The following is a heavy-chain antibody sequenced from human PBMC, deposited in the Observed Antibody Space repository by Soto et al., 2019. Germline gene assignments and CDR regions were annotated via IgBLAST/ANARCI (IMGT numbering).Heavy chain of an antibody. D-gene: IGHD3-3*01. CDR3: VKDRVFQFLEWLFAY. V-gene: IGHV3-64D*08. Sequence: GGSLRLSCSASGFTFSSYAMHWVRQAPGKGLEYVSAFSSNGGSTYYADSVKGRFTISRDNSKNTLYLQMSSLRAEDTAVYYCVKDRVFQFLEWLFAYWGQGTLVTVSS. CDR2: FSSNGGST. J-gene: IGHJ4*02. CDR1: GFTFSSYA.